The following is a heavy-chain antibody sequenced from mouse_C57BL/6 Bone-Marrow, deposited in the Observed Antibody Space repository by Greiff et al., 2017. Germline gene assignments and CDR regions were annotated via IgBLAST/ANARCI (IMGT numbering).Heavy chain of an antibody. Sequence: VHVKQSGPVLVKPGASVKMSCKASGYTFTDYYMNWVKQSHGKSLEWIGVINPYNGGTSYNQKFKGKATLTVDKSSSTAYMELNSLTSEDSAVYYCAREDGNYPYAYWGQGTLVTVSA. J-gene: IGHJ3*01. CDR1: GYTFTDYY. CDR2: INPYNGGT. V-gene: IGHV1-19*01. D-gene: IGHD2-1*01. CDR3: AREDGNYPYAY.